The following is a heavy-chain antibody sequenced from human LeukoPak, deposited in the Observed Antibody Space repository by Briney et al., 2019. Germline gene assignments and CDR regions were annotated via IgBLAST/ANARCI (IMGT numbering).Heavy chain of an antibody. CDR1: GFTFDDYA. J-gene: IGHJ4*02. Sequence: GGSLRLSCAASGFTFDDYAMHWVRQAPGKGLEWVSGISWNSGSIGYADSVKGRFTISRDNAKNSLYLQMNSLRAEDTALYYRAKDKNYYDSSGYIFDYWGQGTLVTVS. CDR3: AKDKNYYDSSGYIFDY. D-gene: IGHD3-22*01. V-gene: IGHV3-9*01. CDR2: ISWNSGSI.